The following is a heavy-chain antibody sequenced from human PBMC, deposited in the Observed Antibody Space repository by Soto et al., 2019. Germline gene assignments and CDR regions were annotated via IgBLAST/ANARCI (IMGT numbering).Heavy chain of an antibody. V-gene: IGHV4-34*01. CDR1: GWSFSGYY. CDR3: ARLESWYHYYGMDV. D-gene: IGHD6-13*01. CDR2: INHSGST. Sequence: PSETLSLTCAVYGWSFSGYYLSWIRQPPGKGLEWIGEINHSGSTNYNPSLKSRVTISVDTSKNQFSLKLSSVTAADTAVYYCARLESWYHYYGMDVWGQGTTVTVSS. J-gene: IGHJ6*02.